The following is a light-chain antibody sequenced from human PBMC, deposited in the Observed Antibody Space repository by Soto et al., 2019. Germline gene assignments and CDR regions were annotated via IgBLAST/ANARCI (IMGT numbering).Light chain of an antibody. J-gene: IGKJ5*01. CDR3: QQYGTSEII. CDR2: GAS. Sequence: EIVMTQSPATLSVSPGERATLSCRASQSVSRNLAGYQQRPGQAPRLLIYGASSRATGIPDRISGSGSGTDFTLTISRLEPEDFAVFFCQQYGTSEIIFGQGTRLEIK. V-gene: IGKV3-20*01. CDR1: QSVSRN.